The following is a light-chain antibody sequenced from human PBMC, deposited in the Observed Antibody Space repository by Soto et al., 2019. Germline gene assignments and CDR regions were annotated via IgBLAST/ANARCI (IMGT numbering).Light chain of an antibody. V-gene: IGKV1-5*03. J-gene: IGKJ5*01. Sequence: DIHMTRSPATLSASVVDIVTITFLASESISRWLAWYQQKPGKAPKLLIYKASSLESGVPSRFSGSGSGTEFTLTINSVQADDFATYYCQHYNSFSIAFGQGTRLEI. CDR3: QHYNSFSIA. CDR1: ESISRW. CDR2: KAS.